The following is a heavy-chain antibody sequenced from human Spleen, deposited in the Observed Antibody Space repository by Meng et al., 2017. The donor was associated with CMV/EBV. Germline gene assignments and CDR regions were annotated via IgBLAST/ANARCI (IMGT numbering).Heavy chain of an antibody. D-gene: IGHD1-26*01. CDR2: IIPFLGRA. J-gene: IGHJ4*02. CDR1: GVTFSRYA. CDR3: ARGPYTGSYEHLND. Sequence: SGVTFSRYAISWVRQAPGQGLELMGGIIPFLGRAYYPEKFQGRLTITGDNPTSAVYMELRSLRADDTAVYYCARGPYTGSYEHLNDWGQGTLVTVSS. V-gene: IGHV1-69*10.